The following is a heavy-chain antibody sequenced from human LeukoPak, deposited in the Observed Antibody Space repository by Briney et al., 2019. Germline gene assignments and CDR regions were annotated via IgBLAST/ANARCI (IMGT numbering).Heavy chain of an antibody. J-gene: IGHJ4*02. V-gene: IGHV3-20*04. CDR1: GFTFSNYA. CDR3: ARVGYYDSSGYFDY. Sequence: GGSLRLSCAASGFTFSNYAMTWVRQAPGKGLEWVSGINWNGGSTGYADSVKGRFTISRDNAKNSLYLQMNSLRAEDTALYYCARVGYYDSSGYFDYRGQGTLVTVSS. CDR2: INWNGGST. D-gene: IGHD3-22*01.